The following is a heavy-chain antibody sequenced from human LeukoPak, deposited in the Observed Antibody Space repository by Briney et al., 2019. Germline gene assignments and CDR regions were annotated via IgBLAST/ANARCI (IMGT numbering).Heavy chain of an antibody. D-gene: IGHD3-9*01. CDR2: VYNSGST. V-gene: IGHV4-59*08. J-gene: IGHJ4*02. CDR3: ARHYYDILTGYYYFDY. Sequence: SETLSLTCTVSGGSISTYYWSWIRQSPGKGLEWIGYVYNSGSTNYNPSLKSRVTISVDTSKNQFSLKLTSVTAADTAVYYCARHYYDILTGYYYFDYWGQGTLVTVSS. CDR1: GGSISTYY.